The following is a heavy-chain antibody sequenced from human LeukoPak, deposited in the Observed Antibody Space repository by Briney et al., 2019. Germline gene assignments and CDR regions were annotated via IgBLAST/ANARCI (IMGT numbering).Heavy chain of an antibody. V-gene: IGHV4-59*01. J-gene: IGHJ3*02. CDR1: AGSISCYY. Sequence: SETLSHTCTVHAGSISCYYWSWIQQPPGKGLEWNGYIYYSGSTYYNPTLKNPFTISVDTSKSQFSLKLSSVTAADTAVYYCARHAYCGGYCYSRPRAFDIWGQGTMVTVSS. CDR3: ARHAYCGGYCYSRPRAFDI. D-gene: IGHD2-21*02. CDR2: IYYSGST.